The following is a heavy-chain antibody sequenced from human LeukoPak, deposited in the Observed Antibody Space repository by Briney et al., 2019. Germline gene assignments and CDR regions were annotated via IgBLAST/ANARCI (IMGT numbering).Heavy chain of an antibody. Sequence: SETLSLTCTVSGGSISSSSYYWGWIRQPPGKGLEWIGSIYYSGSTDYNPSLKSRVTISVDTSKNQFSLKLSSVTVADTALYYCARNYGGYCSSTSCYTGAFDIWGQGTMVTVSS. J-gene: IGHJ3*02. CDR3: ARNYGGYCSSTSCYTGAFDI. D-gene: IGHD2-2*02. CDR2: IYYSGST. V-gene: IGHV4-39*07. CDR1: GGSISSSSYY.